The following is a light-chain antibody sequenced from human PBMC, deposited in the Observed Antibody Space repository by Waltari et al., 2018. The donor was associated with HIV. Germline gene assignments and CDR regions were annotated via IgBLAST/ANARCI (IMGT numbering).Light chain of an antibody. J-gene: IGKJ1*01. V-gene: IGKV3-20*01. CDR1: QPVINNN. Sequence: MFTQSPGALSLSPGDRATLPCRASQPVINNNLAWYQQKPGRTPRLLIYAASKRATGIPDRFSGSGSGSDFTLTISGLDPEDFAIYYCLHYGVSVWTFGQG. CDR3: LHYGVSVWT. CDR2: AAS.